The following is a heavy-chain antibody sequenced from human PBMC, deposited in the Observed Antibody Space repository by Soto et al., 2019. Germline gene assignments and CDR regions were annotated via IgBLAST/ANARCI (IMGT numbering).Heavy chain of an antibody. J-gene: IGHJ5*02. D-gene: IGHD2-15*01. Sequence: QVQLQESGPGLVKASQTLSLTCTVSGGSISSGDYYWSWFRQPPGKGLEWIGYIYYSGSTYYNPSLKRRVTISEDTSKNQFSLKLSSVTAADTAVYYCARGSASGYCSGGSCYGWFDPWGQGTLVTVSS. CDR3: ARGSASGYCSGGSCYGWFDP. V-gene: IGHV4-30-4*01. CDR1: GGSISSGDYY. CDR2: IYYSGST.